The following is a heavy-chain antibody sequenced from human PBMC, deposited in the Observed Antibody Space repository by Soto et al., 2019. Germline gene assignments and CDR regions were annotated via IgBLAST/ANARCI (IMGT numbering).Heavy chain of an antibody. Sequence: SETLSLTCTVSGGSVNSDNFYWSWIRQPPGRGLERIGYIYYTGSTSYNPSLKSRVTISIDTSRNQFSLKLSSVTAADTAVYYCAREFSNSPEAFDSWGQGSLVTVSS. CDR1: GGSVNSDNFY. J-gene: IGHJ4*02. V-gene: IGHV4-61*01. CDR2: IYYTGST. CDR3: AREFSNSPEAFDS. D-gene: IGHD6-6*01.